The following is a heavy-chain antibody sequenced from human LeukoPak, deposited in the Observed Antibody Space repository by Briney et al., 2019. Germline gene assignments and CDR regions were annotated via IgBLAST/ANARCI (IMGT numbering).Heavy chain of an antibody. V-gene: IGHV3-30*18. CDR1: GFTFSSYG. J-gene: IGHJ4*02. CDR3: AKEETAASFAH. CDR2: ISYDGSNK. Sequence: GGSLRLSCAASGFTFSSYGMHWVRQAPGKGLEWVAVISYDGSNKYYADSVKGRFTISRDNSKDTLYLQMNSLRAEDTAVYYCAKEETAASFAHWGQGTLVTVSS. D-gene: IGHD6-13*01.